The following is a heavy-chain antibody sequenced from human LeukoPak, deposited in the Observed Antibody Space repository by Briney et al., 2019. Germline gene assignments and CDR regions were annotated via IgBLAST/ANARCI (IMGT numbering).Heavy chain of an antibody. D-gene: IGHD5/OR15-5a*01. Sequence: RGESLKISCKGSGYSFTSYWIGWVRQMPGKGLEWMGIIYPGDSDIRYGPSFQGQVTISVDKSISTAYLQWSSLKASDTAMYYCARREMSTSYYFDYWGQGTLVTVSS. J-gene: IGHJ4*02. CDR1: GYSFTSYW. CDR3: ARREMSTSYYFDY. V-gene: IGHV5-51*01. CDR2: IYPGDSDI.